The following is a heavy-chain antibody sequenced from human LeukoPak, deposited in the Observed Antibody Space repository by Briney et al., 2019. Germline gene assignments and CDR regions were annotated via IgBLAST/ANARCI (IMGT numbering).Heavy chain of an antibody. CDR1: GFTFSDYY. CDR2: ISSSGSTI. D-gene: IGHD3-3*01. CDR3: ARDPYYDFWSGSPPYFDY. V-gene: IGHV3-11*04. Sequence: GGSLRLSCAASGFTFSDYYMSWIRQAPGKGLEWVSYISSSGSTIYYADSVKGRFTISRDNAKNSLYLQMNSLRAEDTAVYYCARDPYYDFWSGSPPYFDYWGQGTLVTVSS. J-gene: IGHJ4*02.